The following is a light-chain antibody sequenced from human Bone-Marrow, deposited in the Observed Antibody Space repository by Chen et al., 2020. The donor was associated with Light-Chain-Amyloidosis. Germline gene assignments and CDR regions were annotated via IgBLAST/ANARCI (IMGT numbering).Light chain of an antibody. CDR2: GAS. J-gene: IGKJ1*01. V-gene: IGKV3-20*01. CDR3: QQYGGLPWT. Sequence: EIVLTQSPGTLSLSPGERATLSCRASQSVSSNYVAWYQQRPGQAPRLLIYGASFRATGIPEKFRGSGSETDFTLTITGLEPEDSAVYHCQQYGGLPWTFGQGTKVEIK. CDR1: QSVSSNY.